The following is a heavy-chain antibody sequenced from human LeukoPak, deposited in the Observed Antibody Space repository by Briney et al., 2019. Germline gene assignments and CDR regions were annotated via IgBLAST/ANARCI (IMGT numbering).Heavy chain of an antibody. CDR1: GFTFSIYS. J-gene: IGHJ2*01. CDR2: ISSKSNYI. V-gene: IGHV3-21*06. CDR3: ARGLQGSGSGHFDL. Sequence: GGSLRLSCAASGFTFSIYSMNWVRQAPGKGLEWVSYISSKSNYIYYADSEKGRCTISRDNAKNSLFLQMNSLRAEDTAVYYCARGLQGSGSGHFDLWGRGTLVTVSS. D-gene: IGHD3-10*01.